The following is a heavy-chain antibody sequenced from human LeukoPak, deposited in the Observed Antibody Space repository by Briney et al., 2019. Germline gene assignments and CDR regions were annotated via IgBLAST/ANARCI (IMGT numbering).Heavy chain of an antibody. CDR1: GFTFSSYA. Sequence: GGSLRLSCAASGFTFSSYAMHWVRQAPGKGLEWVAVISYDGSNKYYADSVKGRFTISRDNSKNTLYLQTNSLRAEDTAVYYCAAVPPHYYYGMDVWGQGTTVTVSS. V-gene: IGHV3-30-3*02. CDR3: AAVPPHYYYGMDV. D-gene: IGHD2-2*01. CDR2: ISYDGSNK. J-gene: IGHJ6*02.